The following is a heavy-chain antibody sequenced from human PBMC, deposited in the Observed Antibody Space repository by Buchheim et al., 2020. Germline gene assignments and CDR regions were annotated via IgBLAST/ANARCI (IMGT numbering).Heavy chain of an antibody. J-gene: IGHJ4*02. CDR2: ISPDGRTA. D-gene: IGHD1-1*01. CDR3: AREGWKPFDY. V-gene: IGHV3-23*01. Sequence: EVQLLDSGGGLVQPGGSLRLSCAGTGFTFSTYAMSWVRQAPGKGLEWVAVISPDGRTAYYADSVQGRSLIFRDHSNNMLYLQMNSLRVEDTAVYYCAREGWKPFDYWGQGTL. CDR1: GFTFSTYA.